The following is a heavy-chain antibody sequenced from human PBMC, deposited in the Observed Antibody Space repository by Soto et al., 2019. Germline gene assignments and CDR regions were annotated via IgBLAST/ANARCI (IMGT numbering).Heavy chain of an antibody. V-gene: IGHV4-31*03. D-gene: IGHD6-13*01. CDR1: GGSISSGGYY. CDR2: IYYSGST. J-gene: IGHJ5*02. CDR3: ARGAHYSSPFRWFDP. Sequence: QVQLQESGPGLVKPSQTLSLTCTVSGGSISSGGYYWSWIRQHPGKVLEWIGYIYYSGSTYYNPSLKSRVTISVDTSKNQFSLKLSSVTAADTAVYYCARGAHYSSPFRWFDPWGQGTLVTVSS.